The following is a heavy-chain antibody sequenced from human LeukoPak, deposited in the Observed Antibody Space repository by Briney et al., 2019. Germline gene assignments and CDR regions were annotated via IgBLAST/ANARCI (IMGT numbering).Heavy chain of an antibody. CDR2: INAGNGNT. CDR1: GYTFTYYA. J-gene: IGHJ4*02. V-gene: IGHV1-3*01. D-gene: IGHD3-3*01. Sequence: ASVKVSCKASGYTFTYYAIQWVRQAPGQRLEWMGWINAGNGNTKYSQKFQGRVTITRDTSASTAYMELSSLRSEDTAVYYCARILSYDFWSGYDFDYWGQGTLVTVSS. CDR3: ARILSYDFWSGYDFDY.